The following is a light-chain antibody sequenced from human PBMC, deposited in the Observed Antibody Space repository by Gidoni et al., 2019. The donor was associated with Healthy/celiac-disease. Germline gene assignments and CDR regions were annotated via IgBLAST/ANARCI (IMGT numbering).Light chain of an antibody. J-gene: IGKJ4*01. CDR3: QQYHSYSVT. Sequence: DIQMTQSPSTLSASVGDRVTITCRASQSISSWLAWYQQKAGKAPKVLIYKASSLESGVPSRFSGSGSGTEFTLTISSPQPDDFATYYCQQYHSYSVTFGGGTKVEIK. CDR2: KAS. CDR1: QSISSW. V-gene: IGKV1-5*03.